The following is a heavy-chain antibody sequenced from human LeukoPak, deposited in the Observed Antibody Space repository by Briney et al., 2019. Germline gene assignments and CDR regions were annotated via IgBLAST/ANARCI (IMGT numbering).Heavy chain of an antibody. V-gene: IGHV3-21*04. Sequence: PGGSLRLSCAASGFTFSSYSMNWVRQAPGKGLEWVSSISSSSSYIYYADSVKGQFTISRDNSKNTLYLQMSSLRAEDTAVYYCAKDQGYYDSSRIVWGQGTLVTVSS. CDR3: AKDQGYYDSSRIV. CDR2: ISSSSSYI. D-gene: IGHD3-22*01. J-gene: IGHJ4*02. CDR1: GFTFSSYS.